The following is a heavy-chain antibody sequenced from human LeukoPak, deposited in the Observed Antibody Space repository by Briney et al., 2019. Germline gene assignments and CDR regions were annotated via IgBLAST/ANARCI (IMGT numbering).Heavy chain of an antibody. Sequence: SQTLSLTRTVSGGSINSGSYYWTWIRQPAGKGLEWIGRIYTSGSTNYNPSLKSRVTILLDTSRNQFSLRLSSVTAADTAVYYCARERGYYDSSGYGSYSDYWGHGTLVTVSS. CDR1: GGSINSGSYY. CDR3: ARERGYYDSSGYGSYSDY. V-gene: IGHV4-61*02. J-gene: IGHJ4*01. CDR2: IYTSGST. D-gene: IGHD3-22*01.